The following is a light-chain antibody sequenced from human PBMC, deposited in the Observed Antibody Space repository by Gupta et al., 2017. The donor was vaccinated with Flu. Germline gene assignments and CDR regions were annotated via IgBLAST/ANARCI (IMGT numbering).Light chain of an antibody. V-gene: IGKV4-1*01. CDR1: LTFLACSNNNNY. CDR2: WAS. J-gene: IGKJ4*01. CDR3: RHHYSWPVT. Sequence: PLGERATLDCKSSLTFLACSNNNNYLAWYQQKPGQAPRLLIHWASTRASGVPDRFSGSGSGTDFTLTISSLQAEDVAVYYCRHHYSWPVTFGGGTKVEIK.